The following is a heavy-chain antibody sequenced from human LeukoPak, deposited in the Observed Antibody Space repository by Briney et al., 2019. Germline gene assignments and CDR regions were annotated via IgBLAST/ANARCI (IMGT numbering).Heavy chain of an antibody. CDR3: ARGPQVYDIRDSTAAKIDY. CDR2: ISAYNGNT. D-gene: IGHD3-16*01. CDR1: GYTFTSYG. Sequence: GASVKVSCKASGYTFTSYGISWVRQAPGQGLEWMGWISAYNGNTNYAQKLQGRVTMTTDTSTSTAYMELRSLRSDDTAVYYCARGPQVYDIRDSTAAKIDYWGQGTLVSVSS. J-gene: IGHJ4*02. V-gene: IGHV1-18*01.